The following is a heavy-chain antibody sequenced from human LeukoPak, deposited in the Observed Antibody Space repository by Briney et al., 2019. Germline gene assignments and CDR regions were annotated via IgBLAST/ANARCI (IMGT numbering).Heavy chain of an antibody. CDR3: ARHHGRSVYYGMDV. Sequence: SEILSLTCTVSGGSISSYYWSWIRQPAGKGLEWIGRIYTSGSTNYNPSLKSRATMSVDTSKNQFSLKLSSVTAADTAVYYCARHHGRSVYYGMDVWGQGTTVTVSS. J-gene: IGHJ6*02. D-gene: IGHD3-3*01. CDR1: GGSISSYY. CDR2: IYTSGST. V-gene: IGHV4-4*07.